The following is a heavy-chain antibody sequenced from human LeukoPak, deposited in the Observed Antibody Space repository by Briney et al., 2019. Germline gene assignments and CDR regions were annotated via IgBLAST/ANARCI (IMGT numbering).Heavy chain of an antibody. V-gene: IGHV3-30*02. CDR2: IRYDGSNK. J-gene: IGHJ3*02. D-gene: IGHD3-10*01. Sequence: QPGWSLRLSCAASGFTFSSYGMHWVRQAPGKGLEWVAFIRYDGSNKYYADSVKGRFTISRDNSKNTLYLQMNSLRAEDTAVYYCAKDSPVLLWFGEGQNAFDIWGQGTMVTVSS. CDR3: AKDSPVLLWFGEGQNAFDI. CDR1: GFTFSSYG.